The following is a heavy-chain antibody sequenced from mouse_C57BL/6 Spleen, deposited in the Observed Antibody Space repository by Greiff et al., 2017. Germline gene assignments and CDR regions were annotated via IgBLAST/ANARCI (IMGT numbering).Heavy chain of an antibody. V-gene: IGHV5-6*02. Sequence: DVMLVESGGDLVKPGGSLKLSCAASGFTFSSYGMSWVRQPPDKRLAWVATISSGGSYTYYPASVKGRFTISRDNAKNTLYLQLSSLKSEDTAMYYCARGGSDEGFAYWGQGTLVTVSA. CDR2: ISSGGSYT. J-gene: IGHJ3*01. CDR1: GFTFSSYG. CDR3: ARGGSDEGFAY.